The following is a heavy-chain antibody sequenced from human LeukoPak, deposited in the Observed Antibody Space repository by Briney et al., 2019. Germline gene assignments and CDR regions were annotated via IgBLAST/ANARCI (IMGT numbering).Heavy chain of an antibody. Sequence: SETLSLTCTVSGGSISSSSYYWGWIRQPPGKGLEWIGPIYYSGSTSYNPSLKSRVTKSVDTSKNQFSLKLSSVTAADTAVYYCARGLVKPRFRTYYYYGMDVWGQGTTVAVSS. D-gene: IGHD1-14*01. V-gene: IGHV4-39*01. CDR3: ARGLVKPRFRTYYYYGMDV. J-gene: IGHJ6*02. CDR1: GGSISSSSYY. CDR2: IYYSGST.